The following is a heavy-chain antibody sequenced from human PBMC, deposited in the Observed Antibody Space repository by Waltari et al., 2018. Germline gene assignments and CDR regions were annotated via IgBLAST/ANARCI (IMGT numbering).Heavy chain of an antibody. CDR1: GYTFTSYA. Sequence: QVQLVQSGAEVKKPGASVKVSCKASGYTFTSYAMHWVRQAPGQRLEWMGWINAGNGNTKYSQKFQGRVTITRDTSASTAYMELSSLRSEDTAVYYCARSARIAVAGTWSDYWGQGTLVTVSS. CDR3: ARSARIAVAGTWSDY. CDR2: INAGNGNT. J-gene: IGHJ4*02. D-gene: IGHD6-19*01. V-gene: IGHV1-3*01.